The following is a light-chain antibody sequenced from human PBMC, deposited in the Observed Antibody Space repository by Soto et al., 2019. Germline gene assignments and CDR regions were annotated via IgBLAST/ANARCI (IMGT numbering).Light chain of an antibody. CDR1: SSDVGGYNY. V-gene: IGLV2-14*01. J-gene: IGLJ2*01. Sequence: QSALTQPASVSGSPGQSITISCTGTSSDVGGYNYVSWYQQHPGKAPKLMIYDVSNRPSGVSNRFSGSKSGNTASLTISGLQAEDEADYYCSSYTSSSKPVVFGGGTKVTV. CDR3: SSYTSSSKPVV. CDR2: DVS.